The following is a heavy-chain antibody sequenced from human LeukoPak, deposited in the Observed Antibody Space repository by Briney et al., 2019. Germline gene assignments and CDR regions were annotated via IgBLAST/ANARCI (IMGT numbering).Heavy chain of an antibody. Sequence: PSETLSLTCAVYIDSFSNYHWNWIRQTPAKGMEWIGEVNESGGTNISPSLRSRVILSVDTSKNQFSLKLISVTVADTAVYYCARGGVARMPYYFDYWGQGTLVTVSS. CDR3: ARGGVARMPYYFDY. V-gene: IGHV4-34*01. CDR1: IDSFSNYH. D-gene: IGHD3-3*01. CDR2: VNESGGT. J-gene: IGHJ4*02.